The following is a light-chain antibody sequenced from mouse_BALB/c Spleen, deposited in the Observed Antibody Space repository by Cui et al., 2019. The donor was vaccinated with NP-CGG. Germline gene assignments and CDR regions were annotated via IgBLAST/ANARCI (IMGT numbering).Light chain of an antibody. J-gene: IGLJ1*01. CDR2: GTN. Sequence: QAVVTLELALPTSPGETVTLTCRSSTGAVTTSNYANWVQEKPDHLFTGLIGGTNNRAPGVPARFSGSLIGDKAALTITGAQTEDEAIYFCALWYSNHWVFGGGTKLTVL. CDR3: ALWYSNHWV. V-gene: IGLV1*01. CDR1: TGAVTTSNY.